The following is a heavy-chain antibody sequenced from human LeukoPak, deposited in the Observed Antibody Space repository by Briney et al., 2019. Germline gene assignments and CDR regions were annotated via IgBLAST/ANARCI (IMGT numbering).Heavy chain of an antibody. D-gene: IGHD6-13*01. CDR1: GFTFSTYT. J-gene: IGHJ4*02. CDR3: ARERAGYYYDF. CDR2: ITGTGRTT. V-gene: IGHV3-64*02. Sequence: PGGSLRLSCAASGFTFSTYTMQWVRQAPGKGPEHVSFITGTGRTTHYADSVKGRFSISRDNSKSMLYLQMGSLRPEDTAVYYCARERAGYYYDFWGQGTLDTVSS.